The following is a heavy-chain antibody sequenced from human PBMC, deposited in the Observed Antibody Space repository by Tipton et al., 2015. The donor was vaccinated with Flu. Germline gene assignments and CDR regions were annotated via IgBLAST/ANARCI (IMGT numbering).Heavy chain of an antibody. J-gene: IGHJ6*03. Sequence: TLSLTCTVSGGSISSYYWSWIRQPPGKGLEWIGYIYYSGSTNYNPSLKSRVIISLDMSKNHFSLKLSSVTAADTAVYYCARAQHYDSNAYYYYYMDVWGKGTTVTVSS. D-gene: IGHD3-22*01. CDR1: GGSISSYY. CDR3: ARAQHYDSNAYYYYYMDV. V-gene: IGHV4-59*12. CDR2: IYYSGST.